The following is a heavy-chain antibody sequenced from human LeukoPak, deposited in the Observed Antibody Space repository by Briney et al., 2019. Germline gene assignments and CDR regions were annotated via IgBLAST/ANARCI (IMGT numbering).Heavy chain of an antibody. CDR3: ARDMVRGVINRFDY. CDR1: GGTFSSYA. J-gene: IGHJ4*02. V-gene: IGHV1-69*06. Sequence: GSSVKVSCKASGGTFSSYAISWVRQAPGQGLEWMGGIIPISGTANYAQKFQGRVTITADKSTSTAYMELSSLRSEDTAVYYCARDMVRGVINRFDYWGQGTLVTVSS. CDR2: IIPISGTA. D-gene: IGHD3-10*01.